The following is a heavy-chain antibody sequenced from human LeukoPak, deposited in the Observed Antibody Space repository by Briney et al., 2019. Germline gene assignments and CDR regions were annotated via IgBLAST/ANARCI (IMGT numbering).Heavy chain of an antibody. Sequence: GGCLRLSCAASGFTFSNYSMHWVRLAPGKGLEWVAFIRFDESRTFYGDSVKGRFIISRDNSENTLFLHMHSLRPEDTAVYYCAKALVLTVAGTYYVDHWGQGTLVTVSP. CDR3: AKALVLTVAGTYYVDH. CDR2: IRFDESRT. D-gene: IGHD6-19*01. CDR1: GFTFSNYS. J-gene: IGHJ4*02. V-gene: IGHV3-30*02.